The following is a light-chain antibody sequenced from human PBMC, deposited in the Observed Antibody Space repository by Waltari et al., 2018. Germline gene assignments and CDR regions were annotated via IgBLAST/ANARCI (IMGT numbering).Light chain of an antibody. CDR3: AAWDDSLTVR. CDR1: SSNIGRNF. J-gene: IGLJ3*02. Sequence: QSVLTQPPSASGTPGQRVTISCSGSSSNIGRNFVCWYQHLPGTPPKLLIYRNDQRPSGVPDRFSGSRSGTSASLAISGLRSEDEADYYCAAWDDSLTVRFGGGTKLTVL. V-gene: IGLV1-47*01. CDR2: RND.